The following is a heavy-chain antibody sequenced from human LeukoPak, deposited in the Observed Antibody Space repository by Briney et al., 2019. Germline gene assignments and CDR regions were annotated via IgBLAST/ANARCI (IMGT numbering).Heavy chain of an antibody. CDR2: INPNNGDT. V-gene: IGHV1-2*02. D-gene: IGHD2-8*01. CDR1: GYTFTGYY. J-gene: IGHJ3*02. Sequence: ASVKVSCKASGYTFTGYYMHWVRQAPGQGLEWMGWINPNNGDTNYAQNFQGRVTMTRDTSISTAYMELSRLRSDDTAVYYCARGIVLMVYATLDAFDIWGQGTMVTVSS. CDR3: ARGIVLMVYATLDAFDI.